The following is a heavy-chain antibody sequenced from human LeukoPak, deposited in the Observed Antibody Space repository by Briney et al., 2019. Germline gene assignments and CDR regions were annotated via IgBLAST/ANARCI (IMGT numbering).Heavy chain of an antibody. CDR3: ARNVRLGSGELSFAPFKNWFDP. CDR2: INHSGST. Sequence: PSETLSLTCTVSGGSISSSCYYWGWIRQPPGKGLEWIGEINHSGSTNYNPSLKSRVTISVDTSKNQFSLQLNSVTPEDTAVYYCARNVRLGSGELSFAPFKNWFDPWGQGTLVTVSS. J-gene: IGHJ5*02. CDR1: GGSISSSCYY. V-gene: IGHV4-39*07. D-gene: IGHD3-16*02.